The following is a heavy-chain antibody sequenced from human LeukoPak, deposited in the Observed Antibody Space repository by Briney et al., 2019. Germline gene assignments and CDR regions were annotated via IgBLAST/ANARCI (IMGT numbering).Heavy chain of an antibody. CDR2: IWYDGSNK. V-gene: IGHV3-33*06. D-gene: IGHD6-19*01. Sequence: GGSLRLSCAASGFTFSSYGMHWVRQAPGKGLEWVAVIWYDGSNKYYADSVKGRFTISRDNSKNTLYLQMNSLRAEDTAVYYCAKAQWLVPNPVDYWGQGTLVTVSS. J-gene: IGHJ4*02. CDR1: GFTFSSYG. CDR3: AKAQWLVPNPVDY.